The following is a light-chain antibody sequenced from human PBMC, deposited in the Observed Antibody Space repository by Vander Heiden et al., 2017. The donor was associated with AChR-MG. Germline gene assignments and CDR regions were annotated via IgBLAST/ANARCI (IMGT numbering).Light chain of an antibody. CDR3: QQFSRYPWT. V-gene: IGKV1-5*03. CDR1: QSISNW. Sequence: DIQMTQYPSTLSASVGDRVTITCRASQSISNWLAWYQQKPGKAPKLLISKSSTLESGVPSRFSGSGSGTEFTLTISSLQPDDFATYYCQQFSRYPWTFGQGTKLEFK. CDR2: KSS. J-gene: IGKJ1*01.